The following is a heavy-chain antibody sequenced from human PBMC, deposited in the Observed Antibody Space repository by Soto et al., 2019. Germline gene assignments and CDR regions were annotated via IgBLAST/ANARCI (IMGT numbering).Heavy chain of an antibody. Sequence: SETLSLTCTVSDGSISSYYWSWIRQPPGKGLEWIGYIYYSGSTNYNPSLKSRVTISVDTSKNQFSLKLSSVTAADTAVYYCARVRAYSSGWYGPDYWGQGTLVTVSS. CDR2: IYYSGST. D-gene: IGHD6-19*01. CDR1: DGSISSYY. J-gene: IGHJ4*02. CDR3: ARVRAYSSGWYGPDY. V-gene: IGHV4-59*01.